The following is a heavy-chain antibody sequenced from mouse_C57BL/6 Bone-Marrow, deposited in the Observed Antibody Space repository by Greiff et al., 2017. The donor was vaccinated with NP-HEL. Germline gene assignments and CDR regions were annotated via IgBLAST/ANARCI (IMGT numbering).Heavy chain of an antibody. D-gene: IGHD1-1*01. J-gene: IGHJ4*01. CDR2: IWTGGGT. CDR1: GFSLTSYA. Sequence: QVTLKVSGPGLVAPSQSLSITCTVSGFSLTSYAISWVRQPPGKGLEWLGVIWTGGGTNYNSALKSRLSISKDKSKSQVFLKMNSLQTDDTARYYCARNYYGSSFYAMDYWGQGTSVTVSS. V-gene: IGHV2-9-1*01. CDR3: ARNYYGSSFYAMDY.